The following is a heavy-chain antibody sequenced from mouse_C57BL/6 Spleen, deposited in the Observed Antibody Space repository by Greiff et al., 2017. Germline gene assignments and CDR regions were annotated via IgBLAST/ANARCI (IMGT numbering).Heavy chain of an antibody. CDR2: INPSNGGT. J-gene: IGHJ4*01. CDR3: AAGRRPLWDAMDY. CDR1: GYTFTSYW. V-gene: IGHV1-53*01. Sequence: QVQLQQSGTELVKPGASVKLSCKASGYTFTSYWMHWVKQRPGQGLEWIGNINPSNGGTNYNETFKSKATLTVDKSSSTAYMQLSSLTSEDSAVYYCAAGRRPLWDAMDYGGQGTSVTVSS. D-gene: IGHD3-1*01.